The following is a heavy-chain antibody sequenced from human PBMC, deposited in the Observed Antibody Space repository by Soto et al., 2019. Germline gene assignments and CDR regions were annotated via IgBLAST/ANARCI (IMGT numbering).Heavy chain of an antibody. Sequence: PVESLKISCKGSGYSFTSYWIGWVRQMPGKGLEWMGIIYPGDSDTRYSPSFQGQVTISADKSISTAYLQWSSLKASDTAMYYCARQAYCSGGSCYSYYYYGMDVWCQGTTVTVSS. D-gene: IGHD2-15*01. J-gene: IGHJ6*02. CDR3: ARQAYCSGGSCYSYYYYGMDV. CDR2: IYPGDSDT. CDR1: GYSFTSYW. V-gene: IGHV5-51*01.